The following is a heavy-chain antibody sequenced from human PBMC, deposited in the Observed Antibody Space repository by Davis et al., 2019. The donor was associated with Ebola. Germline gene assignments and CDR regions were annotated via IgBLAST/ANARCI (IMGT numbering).Heavy chain of an antibody. Sequence: PGGSLRLSCAASGFTFSDYYMSWIRQAPGKGLEWVSSFSSSGSTKNHADSVKGRFTISRDNAKNSLYLQMNNLRAEDTAVYYCARAVAEWELHERADAFDFWGQGTMVTVSS. CDR3: ARAVAEWELHERADAFDF. V-gene: IGHV3-11*01. J-gene: IGHJ3*01. D-gene: IGHD1-26*01. CDR1: GFTFSDYY. CDR2: FSSSGSTK.